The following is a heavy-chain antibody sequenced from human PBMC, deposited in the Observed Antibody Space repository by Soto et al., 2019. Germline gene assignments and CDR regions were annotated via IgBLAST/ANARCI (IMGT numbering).Heavy chain of an antibody. CDR2: IYSGGST. D-gene: IGHD2-21*02. Sequence: SETLSLTCTVSGESVSNQNWWSWVRQAPGKGRGWIGAIYSGGSTTYRPSLKSRVTISLVKPENQFSLTLTSVTAADAGTSFCARVDLGSGLTFFPFDVWGQGTVVTVSS. V-gene: IGHV4-4*02. J-gene: IGHJ3*01. CDR1: GESVSNQNW. CDR3: ARVDLGSGLTFFPFDV.